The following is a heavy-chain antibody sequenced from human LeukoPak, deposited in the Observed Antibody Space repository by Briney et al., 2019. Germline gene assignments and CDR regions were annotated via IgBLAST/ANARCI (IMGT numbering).Heavy chain of an antibody. V-gene: IGHV3-43*01. Sequence: GGSLRLSCAASGFTFDDYTMHWVRQAPGKGLEWVSLISWDGGSTYYADSVEGRFTISRDNSKNSLYLQMNSLRTEDTALYYCAKDVVPAAISNGMDVWGQGTTVTVSS. D-gene: IGHD2-2*01. CDR2: ISWDGGST. CDR1: GFTFDDYT. J-gene: IGHJ6*02. CDR3: AKDVVPAAISNGMDV.